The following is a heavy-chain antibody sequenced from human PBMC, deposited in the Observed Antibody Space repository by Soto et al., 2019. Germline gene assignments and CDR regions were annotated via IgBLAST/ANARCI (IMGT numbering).Heavy chain of an antibody. Sequence: PGGSLRLSCAASGFTFSSHWMSWVRQAPGRGLEWVANIKQDGSEKYYVDSVKGRFTISRDNAKNSLYLQMNSLRAEDTALYYCARWGYCSSTSCYEHAFDIWGQGTMVTVSS. J-gene: IGHJ3*02. CDR2: IKQDGSEK. D-gene: IGHD2-2*01. V-gene: IGHV3-7*01. CDR3: ARWGYCSSTSCYEHAFDI. CDR1: GFTFSSHW.